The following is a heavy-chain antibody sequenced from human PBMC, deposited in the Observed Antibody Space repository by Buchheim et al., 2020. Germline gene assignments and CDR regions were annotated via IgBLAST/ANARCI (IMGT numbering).Heavy chain of an antibody. CDR2: INHSGST. CDR1: GGSFSGYY. CDR3: ARASLLRGYSGFPRWFDP. Sequence: QVQLQQWGAGLLKPSETLSLTCAVYGGSFSGYYWSWIRQPPGKGLEWIGEINHSGSTNYNPSLKSRVTISVDTSKKQFSLKLSSVTAADTAVYYCARASLLRGYSGFPRWFDPWGQGTL. V-gene: IGHV4-34*01. D-gene: IGHD5-12*01. J-gene: IGHJ5*02.